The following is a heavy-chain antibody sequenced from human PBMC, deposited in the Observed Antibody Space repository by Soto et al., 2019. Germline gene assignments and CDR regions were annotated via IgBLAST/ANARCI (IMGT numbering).Heavy chain of an antibody. Sequence: QVQLVQSGAEVKKPGASVKVSCKASGYTFTSYGITWVRQAPGQGLEWMGWVSTYNGNTNVAQKLQGRVTMTTDTSTSTAYMELRSLRSDDTAVYYCTRDNYDYMEYYFDYWGQGTLVTVSS. CDR1: GYTFTSYG. D-gene: IGHD5-12*01. V-gene: IGHV1-18*01. CDR2: VSTYNGNT. CDR3: TRDNYDYMEYYFDY. J-gene: IGHJ4*02.